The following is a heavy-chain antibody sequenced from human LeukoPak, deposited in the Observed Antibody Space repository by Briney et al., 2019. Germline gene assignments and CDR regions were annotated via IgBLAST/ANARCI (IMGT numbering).Heavy chain of an antibody. V-gene: IGHV1-8*01. J-gene: IGHJ5*02. CDR2: MNPNSGNT. Sequence: EASVKVSCKTSGYNFTSYDINWVRQATGQGLEWIGWMNPNSGNTGYAEKFQGRVTMTRETSISTAYMELSSLRSEDTAVYYCARAKACNSNGCWEGWFDPWGHGTLVTV. CDR3: ARAKACNSNGCWEGWFDP. D-gene: IGHD6-19*01. CDR1: GYNFTSYD.